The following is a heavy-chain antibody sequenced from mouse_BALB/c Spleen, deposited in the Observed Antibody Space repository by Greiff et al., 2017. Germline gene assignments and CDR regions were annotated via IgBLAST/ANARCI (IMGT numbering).Heavy chain of an antibody. CDR3: ARDGLGLRGAWFAY. CDR1: GFSLTSYG. J-gene: IGHJ3*01. D-gene: IGHD3-1*01. V-gene: IGHV2-9*02. CDR2: IWAGGST. Sequence: QVQLKESGPGLVAPSQSLSITCTVSGFSLTSYGVHWVRQPPGKGLEWLGVIWAGGSTNYNSALMSRLSISKDNSKSQVFLKMNSLQTDDTAMYYGARDGLGLRGAWFAYWGQGTLVTVSA.